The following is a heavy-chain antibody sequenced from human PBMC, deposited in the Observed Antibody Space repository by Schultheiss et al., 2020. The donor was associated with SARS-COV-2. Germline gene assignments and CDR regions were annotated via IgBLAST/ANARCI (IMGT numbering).Heavy chain of an antibody. J-gene: IGHJ4*02. Sequence: GGSLRLSCAASGFIFSNAWMNWVRQAPGKGLEWVGRIKSKTDGGTTDYAAPVKGRFTISRDDSKNSLYLQMNSLTTEDTAVYYCARASCSGGSCSSGFDYWGQGALVTVSS. CDR3: ARASCSGGSCSSGFDY. CDR1: GFIFSNAW. D-gene: IGHD2-15*01. V-gene: IGHV3-15*07. CDR2: IKSKTDGGTT.